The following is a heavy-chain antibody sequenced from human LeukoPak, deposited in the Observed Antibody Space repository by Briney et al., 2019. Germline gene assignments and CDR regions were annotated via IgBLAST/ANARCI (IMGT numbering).Heavy chain of an antibody. J-gene: IGHJ4*02. Sequence: GGSLRLSCAASGFTFSSYGMHWVRQAPGKGLEWVAVISYDGSNKYYADSVKGRFTISRDNSKNTLYLQMSSLRAEDTAVYYCAKVVAVAQFDYWGQGTLVTVSS. CDR1: GFTFSSYG. D-gene: IGHD6-19*01. CDR2: ISYDGSNK. V-gene: IGHV3-30*18. CDR3: AKVVAVAQFDY.